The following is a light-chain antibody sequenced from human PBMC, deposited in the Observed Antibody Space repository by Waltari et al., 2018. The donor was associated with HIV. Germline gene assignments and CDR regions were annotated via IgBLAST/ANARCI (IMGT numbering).Light chain of an antibody. CDR3: SAWDASLGAWM. J-gene: IGLJ3*02. CDR2: SNI. CDR1: TSNIGTNN. V-gene: IGLV1-44*01. Sequence: QSVLTQPPSASGTPGQRIIISCSGSTSNIGTNNVNWYQQLPGTTPRLLMHSNIDRPSGVPDRFSGSRSGTSASLAISGLQSEDEADYYCSAWDASLGAWMFGGGTKLTVL.